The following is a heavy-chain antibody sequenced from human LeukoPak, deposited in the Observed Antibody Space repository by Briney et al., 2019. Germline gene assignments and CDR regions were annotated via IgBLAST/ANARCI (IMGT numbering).Heavy chain of an antibody. CDR3: ARAIDSSSWSRA. J-gene: IGHJ4*02. CDR1: GYTFTSYG. D-gene: IGHD6-13*01. CDR2: ISAYNGNI. Sequence: ASVKVSCKASGYTFTSYGISWVRQAPGQGLEWMGWISAYNGNINYAQKFQGRVTMTTETSTSTAYMELESLRSDDTAVYYCARAIDSSSWSRAWGQGTLVTVSS. V-gene: IGHV1-18*01.